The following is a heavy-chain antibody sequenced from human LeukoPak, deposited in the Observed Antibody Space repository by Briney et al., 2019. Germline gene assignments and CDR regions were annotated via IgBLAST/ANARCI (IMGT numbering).Heavy chain of an antibody. D-gene: IGHD6-13*01. CDR2: IYPDHRT. J-gene: IGHJ4*02. CDR1: GFTVSNDY. CDR3: ARGIGLSWSLDS. V-gene: IGHV3-53*01. Sequence: GGSLRLSCAVSGFTVSNDYMSWVRQAPGKGPEWVSVIYPDHRTYYADSVKGRFTISRDNSKNTLYLQMNSLRAEDTAVYYCARGIGLSWSLDSWGQGTLVTVSS.